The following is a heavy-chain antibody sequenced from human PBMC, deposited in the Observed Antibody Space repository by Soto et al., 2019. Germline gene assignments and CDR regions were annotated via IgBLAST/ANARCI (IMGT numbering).Heavy chain of an antibody. V-gene: IGHV4-59*01. D-gene: IGHD2-15*01. CDR1: GGSFSSFY. Sequence: SETLSLTCTVSGGSFSSFYWSWIRQPPGKGLEWIGYVYYSGTTNYNPSLKGRVSISVDTSKNPFSLNLTSVTAADTAVYYCATYASGGKFEFWGLGTLVTVSS. J-gene: IGHJ4*02. CDR3: ATYASGGKFEF. CDR2: VYYSGTT.